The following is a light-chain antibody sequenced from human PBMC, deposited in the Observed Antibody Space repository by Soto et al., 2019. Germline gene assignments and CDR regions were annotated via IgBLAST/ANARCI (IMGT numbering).Light chain of an antibody. J-gene: IGLJ1*01. Sequence: QSVLAQPASVSGSPGQSITISCTGTSSDVGGYNFVSWYQQHPGKATKLIISDVSNRPSGVSTRFSGSKSGNTASLTFSGLQAEDEADYYCSSYTSINTHVFGTGTKVTVL. CDR1: SSDVGGYNF. CDR2: DVS. V-gene: IGLV2-14*01. CDR3: SSYTSINTHV.